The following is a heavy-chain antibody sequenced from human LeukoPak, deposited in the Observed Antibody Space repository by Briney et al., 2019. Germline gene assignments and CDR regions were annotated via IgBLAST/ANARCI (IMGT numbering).Heavy chain of an antibody. CDR2: IWYDGINE. V-gene: IGHV3-33*01. J-gene: IGHJ4*02. CDR3: VRDKGSSWGEKYYFDY. D-gene: IGHD6-13*01. CDR1: GFTFSSSG. Sequence: GGSLRLSCAASGFTFSSSGMHWVRPAPGKGLEWVALIWYDGINEYYADSVKGRFSISRDDSKNTLYLQMNSLRAEDTAVYYCVRDKGSSWGEKYYFDYWGQGTLVTVSS.